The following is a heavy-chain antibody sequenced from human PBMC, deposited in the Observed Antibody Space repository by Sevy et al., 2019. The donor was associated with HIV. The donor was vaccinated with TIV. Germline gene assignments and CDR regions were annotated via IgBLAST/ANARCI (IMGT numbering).Heavy chain of an antibody. CDR1: GITFNSLW. CDR3: ADPRSGL. Sequence: GGSLRLSCAASGITFNSLWMTWVRQAPGKGLEWVANIKEDGSEKYYVDSVKGRFAISRDNAKSSLYLQMNSLRVEDTAVYYCADPRSGLWGQRTLVTVSS. CDR2: IKEDGSEK. J-gene: IGHJ4*02. V-gene: IGHV3-7*01.